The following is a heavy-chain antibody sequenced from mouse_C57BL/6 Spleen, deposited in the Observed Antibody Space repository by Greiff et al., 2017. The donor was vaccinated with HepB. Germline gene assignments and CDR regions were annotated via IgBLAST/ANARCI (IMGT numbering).Heavy chain of an antibody. D-gene: IGHD2-5*01. Sequence: EVMLVESGEGLVKPGGSLKLSCAASGFTFSSYAMSWVRQTPEKRLEWVAYISSGGDYIYYADTVKGRFTISRDNARNTLYLQMSSLKSEDTAMYYCTRVGGYSNYYFDYWGQGTTLTVSS. J-gene: IGHJ2*01. CDR2: ISSGGDYI. CDR1: GFTFSSYA. CDR3: TRVGGYSNYYFDY. V-gene: IGHV5-9-1*02.